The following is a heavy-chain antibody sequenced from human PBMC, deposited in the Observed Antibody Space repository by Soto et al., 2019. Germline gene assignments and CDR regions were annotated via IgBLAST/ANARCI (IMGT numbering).Heavy chain of an antibody. D-gene: IGHD1-1*01. V-gene: IGHV3-23*01. Sequence: EVQLLESGGGLVQPGGSLRLSCAASGFTFRPYAMNWVRQAPGNGLEWVSAISGSGGSIHYADSVKGRFTISRDNSKNTLYLQMNSLRDEDTAVYHCVKGYWKGDVWGQGTTVTVSS. CDR2: ISGSGGSI. J-gene: IGHJ6*02. CDR3: VKGYWKGDV. CDR1: GFTFRPYA.